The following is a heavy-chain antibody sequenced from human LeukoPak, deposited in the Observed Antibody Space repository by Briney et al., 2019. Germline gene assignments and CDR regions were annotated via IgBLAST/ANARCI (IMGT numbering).Heavy chain of an antibody. CDR3: ARYDYGDYVRAFGWATGMDV. V-gene: IGHV4-59*01. D-gene: IGHD4-17*01. Sequence: PSETLSLTCTVSGGSISSYYWSWIRQPPGKGLEWIGYIYYSGSTNYNPSLKSRVTISVDTSKNQFSLKLSSVTAADTAVYYCARYDYGDYVRAFGWATGMDVWGQGTTVTVSS. CDR2: IYYSGST. CDR1: GGSISSYY. J-gene: IGHJ6*02.